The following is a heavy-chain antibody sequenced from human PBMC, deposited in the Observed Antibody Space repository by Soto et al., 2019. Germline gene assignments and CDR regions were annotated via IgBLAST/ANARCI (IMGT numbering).Heavy chain of an antibody. Sequence: GGSLRLSCAASGFTFSSYEMNWVRQAPGKGLEWVSYISSSGSTIYYADSVKGRFTISRDNAKNSLYLQMNSLRAEDTALYYCARGNRGTYFDYWGQGTLVTVSS. CDR1: GFTFSSYE. V-gene: IGHV3-48*03. CDR2: ISSSGSTI. J-gene: IGHJ4*02. CDR3: ARGNRGTYFDY. D-gene: IGHD3-16*01.